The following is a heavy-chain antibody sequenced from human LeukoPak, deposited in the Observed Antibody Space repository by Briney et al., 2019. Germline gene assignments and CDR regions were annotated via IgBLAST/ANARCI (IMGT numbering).Heavy chain of an antibody. J-gene: IGHJ4*02. Sequence: SETLSLTCTVSGGSISSTTYYWGWIRQPPGKGLEYIGCIYYSGSPDYNPSLKSRLTISVDRSKNQFSLQLSSVTAADTAIYFCARHAVSESYYSPLDYWGQGTLVTVSS. V-gene: IGHV4-39*01. D-gene: IGHD3-10*01. CDR2: IYYSGSP. CDR3: ARHAVSESYYSPLDY. CDR1: GGSISSTTYY.